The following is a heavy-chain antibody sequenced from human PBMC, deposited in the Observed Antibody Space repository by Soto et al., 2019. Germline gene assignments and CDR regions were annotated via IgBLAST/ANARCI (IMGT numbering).Heavy chain of an antibody. D-gene: IGHD6-13*01. J-gene: IGHJ5*02. CDR3: AKAIAAAGRANWFDP. V-gene: IGHV3-23*01. CDR1: GFTFSSYA. CDR2: ISGSGGST. Sequence: PGGSLRLSCAASGFTFSSYAMSWVRQAPGKGLEWVSAISGSGGSTYYADSVKGRFTISRDNSKNTLYLQMNSLRAEDTAVYYCAKAIAAAGRANWFDPWGQGTLVTVSS.